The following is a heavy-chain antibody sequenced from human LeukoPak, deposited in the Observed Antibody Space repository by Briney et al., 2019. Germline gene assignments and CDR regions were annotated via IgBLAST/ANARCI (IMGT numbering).Heavy chain of an antibody. CDR3: AKEVRGQYYYGSGTYYYYYYYMDV. V-gene: IGHV4-39*07. D-gene: IGHD3-10*01. CDR2: IYHSGST. Sequence: SETLSLTCTVSGGSISSSSYYWGWIRQPPGKGLEWIGSIYHSGSTYYNPSLKSRVTMSVDTSKNQFSLKLSSVTAADTAVYYCAKEVRGQYYYGSGTYYYYYYYMDVWGKGTTVTISS. CDR1: GGSISSSSYY. J-gene: IGHJ6*03.